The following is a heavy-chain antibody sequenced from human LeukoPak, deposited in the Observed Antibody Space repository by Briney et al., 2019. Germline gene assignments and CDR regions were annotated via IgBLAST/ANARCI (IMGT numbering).Heavy chain of an antibody. CDR1: GYSFTGYY. CDR2: INPNSGGT. D-gene: IGHD5-12*01. J-gene: IGHJ4*02. Sequence: SVKVSCKASGYSFTGYYMHWVRQAPGQGLEWMGCINPNSGGTDYAQKFQGRVTMTRDTSISAAYMELSRLTSDDTAVYYCAGISGYDPYYFDYWGQGTLVAVSA. CDR3: AGISGYDPYYFDY. V-gene: IGHV1-2*02.